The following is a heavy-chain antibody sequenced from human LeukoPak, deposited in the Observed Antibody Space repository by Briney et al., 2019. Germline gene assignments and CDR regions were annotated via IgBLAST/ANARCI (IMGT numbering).Heavy chain of an antibody. CDR2: IGGSGDNT. V-gene: IGHV3-23*01. J-gene: IGHJ4*02. CDR3: AARTPIVVGGPFDY. D-gene: IGHD1-26*01. Sequence: GVSLRLSCAASGITFSGSAMVWVRQSPGEGLECLSTIGGSGDNTYYEDSVKGRFTISRDNSRNTLYMQMNSLRAEDKDVYYCAARTPIVVGGPFDYWGQGTLVTVSS. CDR1: GITFSGSA.